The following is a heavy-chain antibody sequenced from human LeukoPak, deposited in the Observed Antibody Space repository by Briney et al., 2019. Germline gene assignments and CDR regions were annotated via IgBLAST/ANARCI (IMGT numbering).Heavy chain of an antibody. CDR3: AKDLGYSYGWVDY. CDR2: VSGNGAQT. D-gene: IGHD5-18*01. CDR1: GFSFHTHA. J-gene: IGHJ4*02. V-gene: IGHV3-23*01. Sequence: GGSLRLSCTASGFSFHTHAMSWVRQAPGKGLEWVSTVSGNGAQTFSAGSEKGRFSISRDNSRTTLYLQMNNLRAEDTALYYCAKDLGYSYGWVDYWGQGILVTVSS.